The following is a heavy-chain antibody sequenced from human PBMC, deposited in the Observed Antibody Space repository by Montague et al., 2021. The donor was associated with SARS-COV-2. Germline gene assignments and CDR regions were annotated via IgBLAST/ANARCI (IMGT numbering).Heavy chain of an antibody. CDR3: ARQGYSSAWFAE. CDR1: GYTFTNHW. J-gene: IGHJ5*02. D-gene: IGHD2-15*01. Sequence: QPVAEVKKPGESLKISSKGSGYTFTNHWIGWVRQTPGKGLEWTGIINPGDSDTRNNPSFQGQVTISVDKSISTTYLQWSSLKASDTGTYYCARQGYSSAWFAEWGQGTLVTVSS. CDR2: INPGDSDT. V-gene: IGHV5-51*01.